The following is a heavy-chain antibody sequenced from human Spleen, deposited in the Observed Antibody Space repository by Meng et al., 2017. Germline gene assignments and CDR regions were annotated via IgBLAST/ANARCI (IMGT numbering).Heavy chain of an antibody. CDR2: INPKSGDT. Sequence: VHVVQSGAEVKTPGASVKVSCKPSGYNFPDYYIHWGRRAPGQGLEWMGRINPKSGDTHYAQKFQARVTMTGDTSISTAYMELSGLRSDDTAMYYCARDEDISAAGKLFGDYWGQGTLVTVSS. V-gene: IGHV1-2*06. D-gene: IGHD6-25*01. CDR1: GYNFPDYY. J-gene: IGHJ4*02. CDR3: ARDEDISAAGKLFGDY.